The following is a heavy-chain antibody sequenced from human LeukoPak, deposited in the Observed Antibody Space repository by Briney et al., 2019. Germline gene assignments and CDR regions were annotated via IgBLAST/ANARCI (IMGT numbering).Heavy chain of an antibody. J-gene: IGHJ4*02. V-gene: IGHV4-59*01. CDR3: ARDRNYYDSSGYYVRALDY. CDR2: IYYSGST. CDR1: GGSISSYY. D-gene: IGHD3-22*01. Sequence: PSETLSLTCTVSGGSISSYYWSWIRQPPGKGLEWIGYIYYSGSTNYNPSLKSRVTISVDTSKNQFSLKLSSVTAADTAVYYCARDRNYYDSSGYYVRALDYWGQGTLVTVSS.